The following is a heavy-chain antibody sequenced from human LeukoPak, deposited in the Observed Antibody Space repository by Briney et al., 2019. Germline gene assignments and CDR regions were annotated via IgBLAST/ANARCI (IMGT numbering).Heavy chain of an antibody. CDR3: ARFGSYFEY. V-gene: IGHV4-59*12. D-gene: IGHD3-10*01. J-gene: IGHJ4*02. Sequence: SETLSLTCTVSGGSINSYYWSWIRQPPGKRLEWIGHIYYSGSNKNNPPLKSRVTMTVDTSKNQFSLKLTSVTAADTAMYFCARFGSYFEYWGQGILVTVSS. CDR2: IYYSGSN. CDR1: GGSINSYY.